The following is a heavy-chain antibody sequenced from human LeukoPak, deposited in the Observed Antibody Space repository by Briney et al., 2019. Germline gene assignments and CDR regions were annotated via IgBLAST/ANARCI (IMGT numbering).Heavy chain of an antibody. CDR3: PKDGDFYYFDY. CDR2: ISGSGGST. J-gene: IGHJ4*02. D-gene: IGHD3-3*01. V-gene: IGHV3-23*01. CDR1: GFTFSSYG. Sequence: PGGSLRLSCAASGFTFSSYGMSWVRQAPGKGLEWVSAISGSGGSTYSAASVKRRFTISRDNSKNTLYLQMNSLRAEDTAVYYCPKDGDFYYFDYWGQGTLVTVSS.